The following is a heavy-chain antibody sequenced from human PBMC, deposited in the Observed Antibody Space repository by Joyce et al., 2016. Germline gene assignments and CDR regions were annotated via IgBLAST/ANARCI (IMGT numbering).Heavy chain of an antibody. D-gene: IGHD3-16*01. CDR2: IRHDGSNI. CDR3: AKGGASGMDA. J-gene: IGHJ6*02. V-gene: IGHV3-30*18. CDR1: GITFNTYL. Sequence: QVQLVESGGGVVQPGRSLRVSCEASGITFNTYLMHWVRQAPGKGLEWVAIIRHDGSNIYYADSVKGRFTISRDNSKNTLYLQMNSLRPEDTAVYYCAKGGASGMDAWGQGTTVSVSS.